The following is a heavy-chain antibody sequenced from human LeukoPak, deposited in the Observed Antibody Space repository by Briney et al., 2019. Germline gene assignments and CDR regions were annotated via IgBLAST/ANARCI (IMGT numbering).Heavy chain of an antibody. CDR2: IFYTGNT. V-gene: IGHV4-39*07. CDR3: ARRYYYNLGSFPFDF. Sequence: SETLSLTCTVSGASFSTSGCYWGWIRQPPGKGLEWIGSIFYTGNTYYNPSLNSRVTISEDTSKNQFYLNLSSVTAADTAVYYCARRYYYNLGSFPFDFWGQGTLVTVSS. J-gene: IGHJ4*02. D-gene: IGHD3-10*01. CDR1: GASFSTSGCY.